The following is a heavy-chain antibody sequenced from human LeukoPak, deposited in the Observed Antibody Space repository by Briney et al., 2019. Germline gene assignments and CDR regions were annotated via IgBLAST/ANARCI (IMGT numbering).Heavy chain of an antibody. Sequence: EGSLRLSCAASGFTFSSYAMHWVRQAPGKGLEWVAFIRYDGSNKYYADSVKGRFTISRDNSKNTLYLQMNSLRAEDTAVYYCAKIVVRTFDYWGQGTLVTVSS. D-gene: IGHD3-22*01. CDR1: GFTFSSYA. CDR2: IRYDGSNK. CDR3: AKIVVRTFDY. J-gene: IGHJ4*02. V-gene: IGHV3-30*02.